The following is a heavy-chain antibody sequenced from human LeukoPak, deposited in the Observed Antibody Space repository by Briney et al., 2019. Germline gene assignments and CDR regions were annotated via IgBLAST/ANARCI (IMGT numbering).Heavy chain of an antibody. CDR3: AADAYYYGSGSYLAFDI. Sequence: ASVKVPCKASGFTFTSSAMQWVRQARGQRLEWIGWIVVGSGNTNYAQKFQERVTITRDMSTSTAYMELSSLRSEDTAVYYCAADAYYYGSGSYLAFDIWGQGTMVTVSS. D-gene: IGHD3-10*01. V-gene: IGHV1-58*02. CDR1: GFTFTSSA. CDR2: IVVGSGNT. J-gene: IGHJ3*02.